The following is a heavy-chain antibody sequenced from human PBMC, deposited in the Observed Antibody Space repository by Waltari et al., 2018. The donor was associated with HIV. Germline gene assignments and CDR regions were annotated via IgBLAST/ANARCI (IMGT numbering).Heavy chain of an antibody. D-gene: IGHD3-3*01. CDR1: GGSIRSGDEF. V-gene: IGHV4-31*03. Sequence: QVQLQESGPGLVKPSQTLSLICTVSGGSIRSGDEFWSWIRQQPRKGLEWIGYVYYNGDTNYNPSLKSRVTISVGASKNHFSLKLSSVTAADTAVYFCAREQVTIFGVPDYSYGMDAWGQGTTVTVSS. J-gene: IGHJ6*02. CDR2: VYYNGDT. CDR3: AREQVTIFGVPDYSYGMDA.